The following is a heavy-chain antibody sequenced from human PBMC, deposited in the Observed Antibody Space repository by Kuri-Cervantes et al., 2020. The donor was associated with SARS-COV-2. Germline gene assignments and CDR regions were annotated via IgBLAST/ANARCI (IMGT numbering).Heavy chain of an antibody. CDR2: INSDGSST. J-gene: IGHJ4*02. CDR1: GFTFSSYW. CDR3: ARICSSTSCLGNYSDY. V-gene: IGHV3-74*01. D-gene: IGHD2-2*01. Sequence: GESLKISCAASGFTFSSYWMHWVRQAPGKGLVWVSRINSDGSSTSYADSVKGRFTISRDNAKNTLYLQMNSLRAEDTAVYYCARICSSTSCLGNYSDYWGQGTLVTVSS.